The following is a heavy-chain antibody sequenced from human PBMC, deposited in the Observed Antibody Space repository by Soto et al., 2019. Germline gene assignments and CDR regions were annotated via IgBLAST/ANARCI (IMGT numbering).Heavy chain of an antibody. CDR2: ISGFGDTT. CDR3: AKDRRSVADYYFAF. V-gene: IGHV3-23*01. CDR1: GFAFNSHA. D-gene: IGHD6-19*01. J-gene: IGHJ4*02. Sequence: GGSLRLSCTASGFAFNSHAMSWVRQAPGKGLEWVAAISGFGDTTYYADSVKGRFTISRDNSKNTVFLQMNSLRAEDTAVYYCAKDRRSVADYYFAFWGQGALVTVSS.